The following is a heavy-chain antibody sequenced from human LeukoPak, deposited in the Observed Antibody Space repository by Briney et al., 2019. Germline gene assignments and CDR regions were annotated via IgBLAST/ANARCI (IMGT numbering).Heavy chain of an antibody. D-gene: IGHD1-26*01. Sequence: PGGSLRLSCAASGVTVSSNYMSWVRQAPGKGLEWVSVIYIGGSTDYADSVKDRFIISRDNSKNTLYLQMTSLRAEDTAVYYCATQWGNWGQGTLVTVSS. CDR2: IYIGGST. J-gene: IGHJ4*02. CDR3: ATQWGN. V-gene: IGHV3-53*01. CDR1: GVTVSSNY.